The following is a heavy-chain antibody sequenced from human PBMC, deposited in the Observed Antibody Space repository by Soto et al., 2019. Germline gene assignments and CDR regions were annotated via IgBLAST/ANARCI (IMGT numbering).Heavy chain of an antibody. CDR1: GGSISSYY. CDR2: IYYSGST. Sequence: QVQLQESGPGLVKPSETLYLTCTVSGGSISSYYWSWIRQPPGKGLEWIGYIYYSGSTNYNPSLKSRVTISVDTSKNQFSLKLSSVTAADTAVYYCARLQLRYFDWLLDYWGQGTLVTVSS. D-gene: IGHD3-9*01. J-gene: IGHJ4*02. V-gene: IGHV4-59*08. CDR3: ARLQLRYFDWLLDY.